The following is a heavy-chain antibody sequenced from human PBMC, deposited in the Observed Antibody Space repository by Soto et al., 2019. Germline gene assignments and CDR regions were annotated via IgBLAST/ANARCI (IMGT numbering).Heavy chain of an antibody. CDR3: ARGDDILTGYRFDY. J-gene: IGHJ4*02. V-gene: IGHV4-30-4*01. CDR1: GGSISSGDYY. D-gene: IGHD3-9*01. CDR2: IYYSGST. Sequence: SETLSLTCTVSGGSISSGDYYWIWIRQPPGKGLEWIGYIYYSGSTYYNPSLKSRVTISVDTSKNQFSLKLSSVTAADTAVYYCARGDDILTGYRFDYWGQGTLVTVSS.